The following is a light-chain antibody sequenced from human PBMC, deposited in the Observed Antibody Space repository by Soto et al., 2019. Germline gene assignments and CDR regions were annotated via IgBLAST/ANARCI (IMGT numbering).Light chain of an antibody. Sequence: EIVLTQSPATLSLSPGERATLSCRASQSISSSYLAWYQQKPGQAPRLLIYDASNRATGIPARFSGSGSGTEFTLTISSLQSEDFAVYYCQRYNNWPPTWTFGQGTKVDIK. J-gene: IGKJ1*01. CDR2: DAS. CDR1: QSISSSY. CDR3: QRYNNWPPTWT. V-gene: IGKV3-15*01.